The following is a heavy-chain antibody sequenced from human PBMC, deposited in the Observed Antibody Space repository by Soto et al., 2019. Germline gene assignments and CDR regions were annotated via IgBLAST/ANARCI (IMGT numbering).Heavy chain of an antibody. V-gene: IGHV3-23*01. CDR2: ISGSGGST. D-gene: IGHD5-12*01. CDR3: AKGSGWLPNTFSDY. Sequence: GGSLRLSCAASGFTFSSYAMSWVRQAPGKGLEWVSAISGSGGSTYYADSVKGRFTISRDNSKNTLYLQMNSLRAEDTAVYYCAKGSGWLPNTFSDYWGQGTLVTVSS. J-gene: IGHJ4*02. CDR1: GFTFSSYA.